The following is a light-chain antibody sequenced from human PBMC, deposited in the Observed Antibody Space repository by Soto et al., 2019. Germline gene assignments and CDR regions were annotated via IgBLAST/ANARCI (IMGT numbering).Light chain of an antibody. Sequence: QSVLTQPASVSGSPGQSITISCTGTSSDVGGYDYVSWYQLHPGKAPKLMVFEVSNRPSGVSYRFSGSKSGNTASLTISGLQAEDEADYFCSSYSISTAYLFGTGTGHRP. J-gene: IGLJ1*01. CDR2: EVS. CDR3: SSYSISTAYL. CDR1: SSDVGGYDY. V-gene: IGLV2-14*01.